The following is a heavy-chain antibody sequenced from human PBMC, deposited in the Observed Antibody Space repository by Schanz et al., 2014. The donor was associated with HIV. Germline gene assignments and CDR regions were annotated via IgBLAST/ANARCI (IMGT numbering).Heavy chain of an antibody. V-gene: IGHV1-2*02. D-gene: IGHD5-12*01. CDR1: GYSFNDYY. CDR3: ARGAAEMATMTPWRY. Sequence: QVQLVQSGAEVKKPGASVRLSCKASGYSFNDYYIHWVRQAPGQGLEWMGWISPDSGATDYAQNFQGRVTMTTDTSTSTAYMDLRSLRSDDTAVYYCARGAAEMATMTPWRYWGQGTLVTVSS. J-gene: IGHJ4*02. CDR2: ISPDSGAT.